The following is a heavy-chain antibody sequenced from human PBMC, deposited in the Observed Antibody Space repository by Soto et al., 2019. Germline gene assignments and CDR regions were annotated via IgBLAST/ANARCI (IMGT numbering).Heavy chain of an antibody. CDR1: GLPFSNYA. D-gene: IGHD3-16*01. CDR3: AKPPAKSVLGGGA. Sequence: EVQMLDSGGGLVQSGGSLRLSCAASGLPFSNYAMTWVRKAPGKGLEWVATINNSGGSTWYADSVKGRFTISRDNSKNTMYLQMNSLRVEDKALYYCAKPPAKSVLGGGAGGQGTLVSVSS. CDR2: INNSGGST. J-gene: IGHJ4*02. V-gene: IGHV3-23*01.